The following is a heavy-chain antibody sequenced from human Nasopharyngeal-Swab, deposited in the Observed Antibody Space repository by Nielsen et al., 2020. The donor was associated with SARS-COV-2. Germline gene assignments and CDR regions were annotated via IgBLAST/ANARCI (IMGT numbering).Heavy chain of an antibody. Sequence: ESLKISCAASGFTFSSYAMNWVPQALGKRLEWVSSIRSSSSYIYYADSVKGRFTISRDNAKNSLYLQMNSLRAEDTAVYYCAKSSSGWYQRYSYGMDVWVQGTTVTVSS. D-gene: IGHD6-19*01. V-gene: IGHV3-21*01. CDR2: IRSSSSYI. CDR1: GFTFSSYA. CDR3: AKSSSGWYQRYSYGMDV. J-gene: IGHJ6*02.